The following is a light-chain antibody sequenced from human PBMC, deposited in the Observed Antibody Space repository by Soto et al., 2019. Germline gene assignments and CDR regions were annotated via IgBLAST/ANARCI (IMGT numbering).Light chain of an antibody. CDR3: QQYDSYHLT. CDR1: QTISTW. J-gene: IGKJ4*01. V-gene: IGKV1-5*03. Sequence: DIQMAQSPSTLSANVGDRVSITCRASQTISTWLAWYQQKPGKAPNLLIYQASTLETGVPSRFSGSGSGTEFTLTISGPQPDDFASYYCQQYDSYHLTFGGGTKVEIK. CDR2: QAS.